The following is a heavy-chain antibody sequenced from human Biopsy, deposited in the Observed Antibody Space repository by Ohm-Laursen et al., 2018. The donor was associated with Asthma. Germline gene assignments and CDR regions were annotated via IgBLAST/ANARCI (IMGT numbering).Heavy chain of an antibody. D-gene: IGHD2-21*02. CDR1: GGSINNFY. J-gene: IGHJ4*02. Sequence: SETLSLTCTVSGGSINNFYWSWIRQPPGKGLESIGHVYYSGSTNYNPSLKSRVTISIDASKNQFSLKLTSVTAADTAVYYCARGVDRVTGLLDHFDYWGQGTLVTVSS. CDR2: VYYSGST. V-gene: IGHV4-59*01. CDR3: ARGVDRVTGLLDHFDY.